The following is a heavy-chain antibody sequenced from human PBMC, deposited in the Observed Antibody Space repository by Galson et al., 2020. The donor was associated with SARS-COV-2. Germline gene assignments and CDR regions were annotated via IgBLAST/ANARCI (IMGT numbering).Heavy chain of an antibody. Sequence: ASVKVSCKASGHTFTSYAMHWVRQAPGQRLEWMGWINAGNGNTKYSQKFQGRVTINRDTSASTAYMDLSSLRSEDTAVYYCATAGPCSSTSCLYYYMGVWGKGTTVTVSS. CDR2: INAGNGNT. J-gene: IGHJ6*03. CDR3: ATAGPCSSTSCLYYYMGV. CDR1: GHTFTSYA. D-gene: IGHD2-2*01. V-gene: IGHV1-3*01.